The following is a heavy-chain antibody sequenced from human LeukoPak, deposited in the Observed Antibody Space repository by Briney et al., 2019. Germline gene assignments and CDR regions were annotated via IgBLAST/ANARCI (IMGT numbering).Heavy chain of an antibody. CDR3: ARDRRGSYFDY. V-gene: IGHV1-2*04. Sequence: ASVKVSCKASGYTFTNYYIHWVRQAPGQGLEWMGWINPNSGGTNYAQKFQGWVTMTRDTSISTAYMELSRLRSDDTAVYYCARDRRGSYFDYWGQGTLVTVSS. J-gene: IGHJ4*02. CDR2: INPNSGGT. CDR1: GYTFTNYY.